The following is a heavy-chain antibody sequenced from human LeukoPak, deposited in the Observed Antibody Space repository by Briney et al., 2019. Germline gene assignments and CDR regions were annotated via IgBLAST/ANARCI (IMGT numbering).Heavy chain of an antibody. D-gene: IGHD4-23*01. CDR2: IGNDGSST. Sequence: AGGSLRLSFAASGFTFSSYAMHWVRQAPGKGLEYVSTIGNDGSSTYYTDSVKGRFTISRDNSRNTLYLQMGSLRAEDMAVYYCARDRLDTVVNYYFDYWGQGTLVTVSS. V-gene: IGHV3-64*02. CDR3: ARDRLDTVVNYYFDY. CDR1: GFTFSSYA. J-gene: IGHJ4*02.